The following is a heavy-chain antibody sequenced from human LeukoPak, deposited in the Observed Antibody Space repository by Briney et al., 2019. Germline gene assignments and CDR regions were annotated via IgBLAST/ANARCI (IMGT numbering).Heavy chain of an antibody. CDR3: ARGLMMAQYFQY. CDR2: ISISGGST. Sequence: GGSLRLSCAASGFTFSTYAMNWVRLAPGKGLEWVSGISISGGSTNYADSVKGRFTISRDNSKNTVYLQMNSLRAEDTAVYYCARGLMMAQYFQYWGQGTLVIVSS. D-gene: IGHD3-16*01. CDR1: GFTFSTYA. V-gene: IGHV3-23*01. J-gene: IGHJ1*01.